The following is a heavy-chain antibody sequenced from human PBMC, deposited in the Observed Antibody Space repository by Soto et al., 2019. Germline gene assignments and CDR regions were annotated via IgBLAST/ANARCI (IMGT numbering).Heavy chain of an antibody. Sequence: SETLSLTCTVSGGSISSSSYYWGWIRQPPGKGLEWIGSIYHSGSTYYNPSLKSRVTISVDTSKNQFSLKLSSVTAADTAVYYCARRGYSYGYGYFDYWGQGTLVTVSS. D-gene: IGHD5-18*01. CDR3: ARRGYSYGYGYFDY. V-gene: IGHV4-39*01. CDR1: GGSISSSSYY. J-gene: IGHJ4*02. CDR2: IYHSGST.